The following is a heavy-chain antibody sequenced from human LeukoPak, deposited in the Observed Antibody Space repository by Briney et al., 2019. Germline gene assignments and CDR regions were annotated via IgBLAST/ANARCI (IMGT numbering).Heavy chain of an antibody. J-gene: IGHJ6*03. CDR1: GYSISSGYY. V-gene: IGHV4-38-2*02. CDR3: ARGVGMVRGVLIVRYYYYMDV. D-gene: IGHD3-10*01. CDR2: IYHSGST. Sequence: SETLSLTCTVTGYSISSGYYWGWIRQPPGKGLEWIGNIYHSGSTYYNPSLKSRVTISVDTSKNQFSLKLSSVTAADTAVYYCARGVGMVRGVLIVRYYYYMDVWGKGTTVTVSS.